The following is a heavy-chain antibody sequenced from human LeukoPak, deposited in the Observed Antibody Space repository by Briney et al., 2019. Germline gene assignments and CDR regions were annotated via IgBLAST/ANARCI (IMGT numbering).Heavy chain of an antibody. Sequence: SETLSLTCTVSGVSISSGSYYWSWIRQPAGKGLEWIGRIYTSGSTNYNPSLKSRVTISVDTSKNQFSLKLSSVTAADTAVYYCARSLGTIYRGDYWGQGTLVTVSS. CDR3: ARSLGTIYRGDY. CDR1: GVSISSGSYY. CDR2: IYTSGST. D-gene: IGHD7-27*01. J-gene: IGHJ4*02. V-gene: IGHV4-61*02.